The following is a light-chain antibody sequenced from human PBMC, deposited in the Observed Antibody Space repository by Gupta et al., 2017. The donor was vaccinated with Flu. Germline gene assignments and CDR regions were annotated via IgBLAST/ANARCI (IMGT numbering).Light chain of an antibody. CDR2: DAS. CDR3: QQQSNCPFP. V-gene: IGKV3-11*01. J-gene: IGKJ4*01. Sequence: EIVLTQSPSTLFLSKGERATLSCRASQSVRRYLDWYQQKPGQAPRLLIYDASIRENGLPARFSGSGFGTDFTLTISIRDPEDFAVYYCQQQSNCPFPFGGGTKVEIK. CDR1: QSVRRY.